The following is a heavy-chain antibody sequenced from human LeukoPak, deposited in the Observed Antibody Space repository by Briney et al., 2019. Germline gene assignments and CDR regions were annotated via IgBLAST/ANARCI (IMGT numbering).Heavy chain of an antibody. V-gene: IGHV1-2*02. CDR3: ARDQGYYGSGASPWFDP. CDR2: INPNSGGT. J-gene: IGHJ5*02. D-gene: IGHD3-10*01. Sequence: ASVKVSCKASGYTFTGYYMHWVRQAPGQGLEWMGWINPNSGGTNYAQKFQGRVTMTKDTSISTAYMELSRLRSDDTAVYYCARDQGYYGSGASPWFDPWGRGTLVTVSS. CDR1: GYTFTGYY.